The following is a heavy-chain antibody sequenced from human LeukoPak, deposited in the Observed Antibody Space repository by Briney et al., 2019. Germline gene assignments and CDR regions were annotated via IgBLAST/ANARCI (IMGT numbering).Heavy chain of an antibody. Sequence: PSETLSLTCAVSGGSISSGGYSWSWIRQPPGKGLEWIGEINHSGSTNYNPSLKSRVTISVDTSKNQFSLKLSSVTAADTAVYYCARASGYTPPDFDYWGQGTLVTVSS. CDR2: INHSGST. V-gene: IGHV4-34*01. CDR1: GGSISSGGYS. CDR3: ARASGYTPPDFDY. J-gene: IGHJ4*02. D-gene: IGHD5-24*01.